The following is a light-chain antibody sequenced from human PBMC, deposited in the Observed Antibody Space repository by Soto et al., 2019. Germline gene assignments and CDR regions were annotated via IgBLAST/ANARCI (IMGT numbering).Light chain of an antibody. V-gene: IGLV4-69*01. Sequence: QSVLTQSPSASASLGASVKLTCTLSSGHSSYAIAWHQQQPEKGPRYLLKVNSDGSHSKGDGIPDRFSGSSSGAERYLTISGLQSEDDADYYCQTWGTGIQLFGGGTKLTVL. CDR2: VNSDGSH. CDR3: QTWGTGIQL. J-gene: IGLJ3*02. CDR1: SGHSSYA.